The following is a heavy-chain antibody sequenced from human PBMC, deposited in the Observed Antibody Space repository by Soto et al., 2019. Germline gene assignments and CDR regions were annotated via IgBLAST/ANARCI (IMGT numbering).Heavy chain of an antibody. CDR3: AGCSGGSCY. D-gene: IGHD2-15*01. V-gene: IGHV3-48*01. CDR1: GFTFSTYN. Sequence: GGSLRLSCAASGFTFSTYNMNWVRQAPGKGLEWVSYISSSSSAIYYADSVKGRFTISRDNAKNSLYLQLNSLGAEDTALYYCAGCSGGSCYWGQGTLVTVSS. J-gene: IGHJ4*02. CDR2: ISSSSSAI.